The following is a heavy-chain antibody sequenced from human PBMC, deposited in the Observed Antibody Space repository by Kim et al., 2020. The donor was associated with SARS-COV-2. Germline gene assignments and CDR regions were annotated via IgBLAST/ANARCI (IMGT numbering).Heavy chain of an antibody. CDR2: IIPIFGTA. J-gene: IGHJ4*02. V-gene: IGHV1-69*13. D-gene: IGHD2-2*01. CDR3: ARGGEEEYQLLRRLQVYPNFDY. CDR1: GGTFSSYA. Sequence: SVKVSCKASGGTFSSYAISWVRQAPGQGLEWMGGIIPIFGTANYAQKFQGRVTITADESTSTAYMELSSLRSEDTAVYYCARGGEEEYQLLRRLQVYPNFDYWGQGTLVTVSS.